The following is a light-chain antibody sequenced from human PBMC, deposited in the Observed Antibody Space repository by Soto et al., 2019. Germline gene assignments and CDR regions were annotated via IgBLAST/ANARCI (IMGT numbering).Light chain of an antibody. CDR3: SLYTSENTYV. J-gene: IGLJ1*01. V-gene: IGLV2-8*01. Sequence: QSVLTHPPSASGSPGQSVTISCTGTSSDVGAYIFVSWYQQHPGKAPKLMVYDVNRRPPGVPDRFFGSKSGNTASLTVSGLQAEDEADYYCSLYTSENTYVFGTGTKV. CDR1: SSDVGAYIF. CDR2: DVN.